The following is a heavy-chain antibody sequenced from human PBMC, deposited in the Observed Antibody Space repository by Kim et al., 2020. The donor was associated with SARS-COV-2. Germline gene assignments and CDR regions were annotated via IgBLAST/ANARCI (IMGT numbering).Heavy chain of an antibody. CDR3: AKDRDFWSGYYLGYYYYGMDV. V-gene: IGHV3-30*18. CDR2: ISYDGSNK. D-gene: IGHD3-3*01. Sequence: GGSLRLSCAASGFTFSSYGMHWVRQAPGKGLEWVAVISYDGSNKYYADSVKGRFTISRDNSKNTLYLQMNSLRAEDTAVYYCAKDRDFWSGYYLGYYYYGMDVWGQGTTVTVSS. CDR1: GFTFSSYG. J-gene: IGHJ6*02.